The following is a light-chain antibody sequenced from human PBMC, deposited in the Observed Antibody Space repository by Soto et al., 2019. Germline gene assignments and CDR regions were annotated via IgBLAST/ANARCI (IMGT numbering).Light chain of an antibody. J-gene: IGKJ2*01. CDR2: SAC. Sequence: DIQMTQSPSSVSASVGDTVTITCRASQDINVYLNWYQQKPGEVPKRLINSACSLHSGVPSRFTGSGSETDFTLTIRSLQPEDFATYYCQHGYVAPYNFGQGTKV. CDR3: QHGYVAPYN. V-gene: IGKV1-39*01. CDR1: QDINVY.